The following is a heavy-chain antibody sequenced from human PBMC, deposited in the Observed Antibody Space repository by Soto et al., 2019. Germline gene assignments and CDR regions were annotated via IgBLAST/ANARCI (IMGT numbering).Heavy chain of an antibody. CDR2: ISSSSSTI. Sequence: EVQLVESGGGLVQPGGSLRLSCAASGFTFSSYSMNWVRQAPGKGLEWVSYISSSSSTIYYADSVKGRFNISRDNAKNSLYLQMNSLRDEDTAVYYCARDKGDYWFYYYYGMDVWGQGTTVTVSS. J-gene: IGHJ6*02. CDR1: GFTFSSYS. CDR3: ARDKGDYWFYYYYGMDV. D-gene: IGHD2-15*01. V-gene: IGHV3-48*02.